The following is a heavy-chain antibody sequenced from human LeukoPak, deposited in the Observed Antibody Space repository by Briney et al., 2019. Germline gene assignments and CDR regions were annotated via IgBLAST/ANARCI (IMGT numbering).Heavy chain of an antibody. Sequence: GGSLRLSCAASGFTFSSYSMNWVRQAPGKGLEWVSSISSSSGYIYYADSVKGRFTISRDNAKKTLYLQMNSLTAEDRAVYYCARDYSGSYPDWGQGTLVTVSS. V-gene: IGHV3-21*01. CDR1: GFTFSSYS. J-gene: IGHJ4*02. D-gene: IGHD1-26*01. CDR2: ISSSSGYI. CDR3: ARDYSGSYPD.